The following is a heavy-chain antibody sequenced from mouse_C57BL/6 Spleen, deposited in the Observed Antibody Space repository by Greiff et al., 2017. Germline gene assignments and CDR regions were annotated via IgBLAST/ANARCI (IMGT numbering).Heavy chain of an antibody. CDR3: TREGVYYDWYFDV. J-gene: IGHJ1*03. CDR2: ISSGGDYI. CDR1: GFTFSSYA. D-gene: IGHD2-1*01. V-gene: IGHV5-9-1*02. Sequence: EVQGVESGEGLVKPGGSLKLSCAASGFTFSSYAMSWVRQTPEKRLEWVAYISSGGDYIYYADTVKGRFTISRDNARNTLYLQMSSLKSEDTAMYYCTREGVYYDWYFDVWGTGTTVTVSS.